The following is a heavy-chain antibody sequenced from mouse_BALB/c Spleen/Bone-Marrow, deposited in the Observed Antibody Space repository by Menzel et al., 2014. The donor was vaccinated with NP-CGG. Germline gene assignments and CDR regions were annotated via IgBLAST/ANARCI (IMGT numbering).Heavy chain of an antibody. CDR3: AKGEPYLAWFAY. V-gene: IGHV2-3*01. J-gene: IGHJ3*01. D-gene: IGHD5-1*01. CDR1: GFSLTSYG. CDR2: IWADGST. Sequence: VMLVESGPGLVAPSQSLSITCTVSGFSLTSYGVSWVRQPPGKGLEWLGVIWADGSTSYHSTLISRLSISKDNSKSQVFLKLNSLQTDDTAAYYCAKGEPYLAWFAYRGQGTLVTVSA.